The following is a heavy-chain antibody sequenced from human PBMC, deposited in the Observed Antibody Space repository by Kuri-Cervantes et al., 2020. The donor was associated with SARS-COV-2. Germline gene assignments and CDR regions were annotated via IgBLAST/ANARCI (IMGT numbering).Heavy chain of an antibody. V-gene: IGHV3-30*14. J-gene: IGHJ4*02. D-gene: IGHD3-3*01. CDR1: GFTFSSYA. Sequence: GGSLRLSCAASGFTFSSYAMHWVRQAPGKGLEWVAVISYDGSNKYYADSVKGRFTISRDNSKNTLYLQMSSLRAEDTAVYYCVKGPGHDFWSGAPFDYWGQGTLVTVSS. CDR2: ISYDGSNK. CDR3: VKGPGHDFWSGAPFDY.